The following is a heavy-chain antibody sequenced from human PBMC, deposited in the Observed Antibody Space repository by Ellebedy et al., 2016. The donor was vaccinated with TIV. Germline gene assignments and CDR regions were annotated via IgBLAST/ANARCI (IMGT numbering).Heavy chain of an antibody. V-gene: IGHV1-2*04. J-gene: IGHJ6*02. CDR2: INPNSGGT. CDR1: GYTFTGYY. Sequence: ASVKVSCKASGYTFTGYYMHWVRQAPGQGLEWLGWINPNSGGTNYAQKFQGWVTMTRDTSISTAYMVLSRLRSDDTAVYYCATTGGYCSSTSCDGYYYYGMDVWGQGTTVTVSS. CDR3: ATTGGYCSSTSCDGYYYYGMDV. D-gene: IGHD2-2*01.